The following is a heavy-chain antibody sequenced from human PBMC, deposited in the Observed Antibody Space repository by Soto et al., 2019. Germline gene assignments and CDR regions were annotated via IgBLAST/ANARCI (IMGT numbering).Heavy chain of an antibody. CDR1: GFTFSSYS. J-gene: IGHJ6*02. D-gene: IGHD6-13*01. V-gene: IGHV3-21*01. CDR3: ARYSSSWDLVPLYYYGMDV. Sequence: GGSLRLSCAASGFTFSSYSMNWVRQAPGKGLEWVSSISSSSSYIYYADSVKGRFTISRDNAKNSLYLQMNSLRAEDTAVYYYARYSSSWDLVPLYYYGMDVWGQGTTVTVSS. CDR2: ISSSSSYI.